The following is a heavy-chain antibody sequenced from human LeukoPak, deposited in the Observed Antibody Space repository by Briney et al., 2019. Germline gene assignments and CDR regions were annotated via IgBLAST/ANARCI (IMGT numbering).Heavy chain of an antibody. CDR3: VTGYYEPFDN. J-gene: IGHJ4*02. CDR2: ISDTGKT. D-gene: IGHD3-3*01. Sequence: SETLSLTCSVSGASLSSYYWGWIRQSPGKGLEWLGYISDTGKTDYDPSLKSRGTLSLDTSKNQFSLRLTSVTAADTAVYYCVTGYYEPFDNWGQGTLVTVSS. V-gene: IGHV4-59*01. CDR1: GASLSSYY.